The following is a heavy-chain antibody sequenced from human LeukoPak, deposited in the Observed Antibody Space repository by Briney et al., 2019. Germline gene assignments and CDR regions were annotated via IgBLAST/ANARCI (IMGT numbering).Heavy chain of an antibody. J-gene: IGHJ4*02. CDR2: IRYDGSNK. CDR1: GFTFSSYG. V-gene: IGHV3-30*02. D-gene: IGHD3-16*02. Sequence: PGGSLRLSCAASGFTFSSYGMHWVRQAPGKGLEWVAFIRYDGSNKYYADSVKGRFTISRDNSKNTLYLQMNSLRAEDTAVYYCAKDRGHRRRITFGGVIVPYFDYWGQGTLVTVSS. CDR3: AKDRGHRRRITFGGVIVPYFDY.